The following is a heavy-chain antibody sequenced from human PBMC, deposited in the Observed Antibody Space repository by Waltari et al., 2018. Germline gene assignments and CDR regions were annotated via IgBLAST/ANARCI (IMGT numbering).Heavy chain of an antibody. CDR1: GFTFSSYS. CDR3: ASSYNDYGDYG. Sequence: EVQLVESGGGLVKPGGSLRLSCAASGFTFSSYSMNWVRQAPGKGLEWVSSISSSSSYIYYAESVKGRFTISRDNAKNSLYLQMNSLRAEDTAVYYCASSYNDYGDYGWGQGTLVTVSS. J-gene: IGHJ4*02. V-gene: IGHV3-21*01. D-gene: IGHD4-17*01. CDR2: ISSSSSYI.